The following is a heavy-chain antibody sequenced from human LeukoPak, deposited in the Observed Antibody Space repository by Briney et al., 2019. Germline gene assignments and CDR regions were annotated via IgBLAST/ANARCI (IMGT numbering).Heavy chain of an antibody. J-gene: IGHJ4*02. D-gene: IGHD5-18*01. V-gene: IGHV3-53*01. Sequence: GGSLRLSCAASGFTVSSNYMSWVRQAPGKGLEWVSVIYSGGSTYYADSVKGRFTISRDNAKNSLYLQMNSLRAEDTAVYYCARDPSYGYGPPLSWGQGTLVTVSS. CDR1: GFTVSSNY. CDR3: ARDPSYGYGPPLS. CDR2: IYSGGST.